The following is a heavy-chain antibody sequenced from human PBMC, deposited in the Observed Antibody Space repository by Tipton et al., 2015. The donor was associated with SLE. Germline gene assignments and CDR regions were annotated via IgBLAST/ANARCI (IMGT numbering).Heavy chain of an antibody. CDR2: IYTSGST. J-gene: IGHJ6*03. V-gene: IGHV4-61*02. D-gene: IGHD6-6*01. CDR3: ASVSSSSEGDYYYYMDV. Sequence: TLSLTCTVSGGSISSGSYYWSWIRQPAGKGLEWIGRIYTSGSTNYNPSLKSRVTISVDTSKNQFSLKLSSVTAADTAVYYCASVSSSSEGDYYYYMDVWGKGTTVTVSS. CDR1: GGSISSGSYY.